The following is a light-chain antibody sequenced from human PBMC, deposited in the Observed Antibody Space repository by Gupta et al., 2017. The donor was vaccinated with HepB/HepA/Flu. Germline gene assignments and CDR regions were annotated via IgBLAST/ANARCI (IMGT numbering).Light chain of an antibody. Sequence: EIVLTQSPGTLSLSPGERATLSCRASQSVSSSYLAWYQQKPGQAPRLLIYGASSRATGIPDRFSGSGYGTDFTLTISRREPEDFAVYYCQQYGSSSSWTFGPGTKVEIK. CDR2: GAS. V-gene: IGKV3-20*01. CDR1: QSVSSSY. CDR3: QQYGSSSSWT. J-gene: IGKJ1*01.